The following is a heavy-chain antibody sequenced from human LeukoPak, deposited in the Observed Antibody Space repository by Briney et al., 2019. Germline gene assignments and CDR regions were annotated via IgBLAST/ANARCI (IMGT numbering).Heavy chain of an antibody. CDR2: ISYDGSNK. Sequence: PGGSLRLSCAASGFTFSSYAMHWVRQAPGKGLEWVAVISYDGSNKYYADSVKGRFTISRDNSKNTLYLQMDSLSAEDTAVYYCARVLKSGYDSYYYYGMDVWGQGTTVTVSS. CDR1: GFTFSSYA. D-gene: IGHD5-12*01. CDR3: ARVLKSGYDSYYYYGMDV. J-gene: IGHJ6*02. V-gene: IGHV3-30*04.